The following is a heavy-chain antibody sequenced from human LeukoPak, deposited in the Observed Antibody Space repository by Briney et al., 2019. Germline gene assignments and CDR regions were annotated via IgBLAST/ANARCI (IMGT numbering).Heavy chain of an antibody. V-gene: IGHV4-31*03. Sequence: SETPSLTCTVSGGSISSGGYYWSWIRQHPGKGLEWIGYIYNSGSTYYNPSLKSRVTTSVDTSKNQFSLKLSSVTAADTAVYYCAREHGGITAFDYWGQGTLVTVSS. CDR2: IYNSGST. J-gene: IGHJ4*02. CDR1: GGSISSGGYY. D-gene: IGHD4-23*01. CDR3: AREHGGITAFDY.